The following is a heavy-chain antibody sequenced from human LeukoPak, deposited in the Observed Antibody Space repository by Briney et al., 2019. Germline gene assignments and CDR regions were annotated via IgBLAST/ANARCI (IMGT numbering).Heavy chain of an antibody. D-gene: IGHD2-2*01. CDR1: EFTFSGYS. Sequence: TGGSLRLSCAASEFTFSGYSMNWVRQAPGKGLEWVSSISTGGSYIYYADSVKGRFTISRDNAKNSLYLQMNSLRAEDTAVYYCARSLCSSTSCKPYYFDSWGQGTLVTVSS. CDR2: ISTGGSYI. V-gene: IGHV3-21*01. CDR3: ARSLCSSTSCKPYYFDS. J-gene: IGHJ4*02.